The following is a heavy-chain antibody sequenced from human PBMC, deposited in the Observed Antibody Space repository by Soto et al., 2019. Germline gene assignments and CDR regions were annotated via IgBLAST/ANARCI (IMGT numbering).Heavy chain of an antibody. CDR3: GRGAGTSKIYAMGMDV. Sequence: QAQLVQSGPDVQKPGASMKVSCKASAFNLRSYSIHWVRQAPGQRLEWMGQINGDSGKPRYSHRFEGRVTFKRDTDASTATLELHSLRPEDTAVYYCGRGAGTSKIYAMGMDVWGQGTAVSVSS. D-gene: IGHD2-2*01. V-gene: IGHV1-3*01. CDR1: AFNLRSYS. J-gene: IGHJ6*02. CDR2: INGDSGKP.